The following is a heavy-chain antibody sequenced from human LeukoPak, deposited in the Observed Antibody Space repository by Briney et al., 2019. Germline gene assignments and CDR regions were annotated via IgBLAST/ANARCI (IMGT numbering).Heavy chain of an antibody. J-gene: IGHJ6*02. D-gene: IGHD6-13*01. V-gene: IGHV3-53*04. CDR2: IYSGGST. CDR3: ARVANIAAAGYYYYGMDV. CDR1: GFTVSSNY. Sequence: PGGSLRLSCAASGFTVSSNYMSWVSQAPGKGLEWVSVIYSGGSTYYADSVKGRFTISRHNSKNTLYLQMNSLRAEDTAVYYCARVANIAAAGYYYYGMDVWGQGTTVTVSS.